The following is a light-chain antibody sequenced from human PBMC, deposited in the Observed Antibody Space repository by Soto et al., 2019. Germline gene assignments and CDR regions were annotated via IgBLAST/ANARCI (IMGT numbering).Light chain of an antibody. CDR1: SSDVGAYNY. CDR3: ISYTRNSTPV. CDR2: EVS. V-gene: IGLV2-14*01. Sequence: QSALTQPASVSGSPGQSITISCTGTSSDVGAYNYVSWYQQHPGKAPKLMIYEVSNRPSGVSNRFSGSKSGNTASLTISVLQAEDEADYYCISYTRNSTPVFGGGTKLTVL. J-gene: IGLJ2*01.